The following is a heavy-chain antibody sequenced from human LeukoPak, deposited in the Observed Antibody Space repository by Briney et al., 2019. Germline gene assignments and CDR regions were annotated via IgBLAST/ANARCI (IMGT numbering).Heavy chain of an antibody. CDR1: GYTYTSYG. D-gene: IGHD6-19*01. V-gene: IGHV1-18*01. J-gene: IGHJ4*02. Sequence: ASVKVSCKASGYTYTSYGISWVRQAPGQGLEWMGWISAYNGNTNYAQKLQGRVTMTTDTSTSTAYMELRSLRSDDTAVYYCAIGLGSSGWYPIDYWGQGTLVTVSS. CDR2: ISAYNGNT. CDR3: AIGLGSSGWYPIDY.